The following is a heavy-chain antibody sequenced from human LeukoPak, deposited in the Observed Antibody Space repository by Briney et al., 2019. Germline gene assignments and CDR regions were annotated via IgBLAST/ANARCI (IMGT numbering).Heavy chain of an antibody. J-gene: IGHJ4*02. CDR3: ARGSYFGDNYYKGTDH. V-gene: IGHV4-31*03. Sequence: SQTLSLTCTVCGDSIRRAGYYWTWIRLRPGKGLEWIGYIHNNGNTYYNPSLGSRVTMSLDMSQNQFSLNLISLTADDTAVYFCARGSYFGDNYYKGTDHWGRGTLVIVSS. CDR2: IHNNGNT. D-gene: IGHD3-10*01. CDR1: GDSIRRAGYY.